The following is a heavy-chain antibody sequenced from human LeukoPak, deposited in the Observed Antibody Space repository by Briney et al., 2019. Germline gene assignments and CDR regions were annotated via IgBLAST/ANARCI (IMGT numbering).Heavy chain of an antibody. V-gene: IGHV4-61*02. J-gene: IGHJ3*02. Sequence: PSETLSLTCTVSGGSISSTNYYWSWIRQPAGKGLEWIGRIYSSGSTNYNPSLKSRVTISVDTSKNQFSLKLSSVTAADTAVYYCARASSTSYLTPGLVAFDIWGQGTMVAVSS. CDR3: ARASSTSYLTPGLVAFDI. D-gene: IGHD2-2*01. CDR2: IYSSGST. CDR1: GGSISSTNYY.